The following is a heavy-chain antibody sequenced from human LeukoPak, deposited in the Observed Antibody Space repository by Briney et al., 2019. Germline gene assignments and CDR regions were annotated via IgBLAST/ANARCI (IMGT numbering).Heavy chain of an antibody. CDR1: GFTFSDYA. Sequence: GGSLTLSCAASGFTFSDYAMSWVREAPARGLEWVSSLRGNGDTFYADFVKGRFTLSRDESRNTVYLQLSDLRVEDTAVYYCAKASWVSSADAVLWGQGTVVTVSS. CDR2: LRGNGDT. V-gene: IGHV3-23*01. J-gene: IGHJ4*02. D-gene: IGHD3-16*01. CDR3: AKASWVSSADAVL.